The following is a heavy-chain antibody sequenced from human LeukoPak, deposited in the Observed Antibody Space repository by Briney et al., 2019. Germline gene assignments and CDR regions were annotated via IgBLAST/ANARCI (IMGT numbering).Heavy chain of an antibody. J-gene: IGHJ4*02. Sequence: AGGSLRLSCAASGFTFSSYSMNWVRQAPGKGLEWVSYISSSSSTIYYADSVKGRFTISRDNAKNSLYLQMNSLRAEDTAVYYCARETISGYYDSSGYFDYWGQGTLVTVSS. V-gene: IGHV3-48*04. CDR2: ISSSSSTI. CDR1: GFTFSSYS. D-gene: IGHD3-22*01. CDR3: ARETISGYYDSSGYFDY.